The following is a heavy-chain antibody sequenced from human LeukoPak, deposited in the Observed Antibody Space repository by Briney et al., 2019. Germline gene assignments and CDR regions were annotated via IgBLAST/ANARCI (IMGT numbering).Heavy chain of an antibody. D-gene: IGHD6-13*01. Sequence: SETLSLTCAVYGGSFSSYYWSWIRQPPGKGLEWIGEINHSGSTNYNPSLKSRVTISVDTSKNQFSLKLSSVTAADTAVYYCSRRRGIAAAGTSYFDYWGQGTLVTVSS. CDR1: GGSFSSYY. CDR2: INHSGST. CDR3: SRRRGIAAAGTSYFDY. V-gene: IGHV4-34*01. J-gene: IGHJ4*02.